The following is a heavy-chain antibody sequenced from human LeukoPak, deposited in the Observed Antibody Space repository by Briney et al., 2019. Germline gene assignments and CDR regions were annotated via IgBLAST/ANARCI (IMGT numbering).Heavy chain of an antibody. Sequence: SQTLSLTCAISGDSFSSNSATWNWIRQSPSRGLEWLGRTYYRSKWYKYYAVSVKGRLTINPDTSKNQFSLQLNSVTPEDTAVYYCARGPSYFQHWGQGTLVTVSS. CDR1: GDSFSSNSAT. J-gene: IGHJ1*01. CDR3: ARGPSYFQH. CDR2: TYYRSKWYK. V-gene: IGHV6-1*01.